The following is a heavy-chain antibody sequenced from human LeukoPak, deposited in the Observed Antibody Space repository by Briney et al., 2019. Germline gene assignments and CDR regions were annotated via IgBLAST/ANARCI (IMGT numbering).Heavy chain of an antibody. CDR1: GFTFSSYW. CDR3: AKDRVRSNAFAFDI. CDR2: IKQDGSEK. V-gene: IGHV3-7*03. D-gene: IGHD1-1*01. Sequence: PGGSLRLSCAASGFTFSSYWMSWVRQAPGKGLEWVANIKQDGSEKYYVDSVKGRFTISRDNSKNTLYLQMNSLRAEDTAVYYCAKDRVRSNAFAFDIWGQGTMVTVSS. J-gene: IGHJ3*02.